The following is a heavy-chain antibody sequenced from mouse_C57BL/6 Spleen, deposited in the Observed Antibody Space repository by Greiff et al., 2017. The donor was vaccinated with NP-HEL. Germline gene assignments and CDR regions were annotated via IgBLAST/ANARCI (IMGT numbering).Heavy chain of an antibody. D-gene: IGHD1-1*01. V-gene: IGHV3-6*01. J-gene: IGHJ3*01. CDR3: AREGEFYYGSSYLAWFAY. CDR1: GYSITSGYY. CDR2: ISYDGSN. Sequence: DVKLVESGPGLVKPSQSLSLTCSVTGYSITSGYYWNWIRQFPGNKLEWMGYISYDGSNNYNPSLKNRISITRDTSKNQFFLKLNSVTTEDTATYYCAREGEFYYGSSYLAWFAYWGQGTLVTVSA.